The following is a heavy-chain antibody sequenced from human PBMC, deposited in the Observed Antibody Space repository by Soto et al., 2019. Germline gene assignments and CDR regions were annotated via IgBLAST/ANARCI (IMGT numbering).Heavy chain of an antibody. CDR1: GGSISSGGYY. Sequence: SETLSLTCTVSGGSISSGGYYWSWIRQHPGKGLEWIGYIYYSGSTNYNPSLRSRVTISVDTSKNQFSLKLSSVTAADTAVYYCARGLPCSSTSCSMGLYWGQGTLVTVSS. D-gene: IGHD2-2*01. CDR2: IYYSGST. V-gene: IGHV4-61*08. CDR3: ARGLPCSSTSCSMGLY. J-gene: IGHJ4*02.